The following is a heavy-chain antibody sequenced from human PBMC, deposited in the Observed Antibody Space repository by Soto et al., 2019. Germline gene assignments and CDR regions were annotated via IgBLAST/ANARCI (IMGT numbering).Heavy chain of an antibody. D-gene: IGHD3-22*01. CDR2: ISGSGGST. J-gene: IGHJ4*02. CDR3: AKLLADYYYDSSATPAVY. V-gene: IGHV3-23*01. CDR1: GFTFISYA. Sequence: PGGSLRLSCAASGFTFISYAMSLISQAQGKGLEWVSAISGSGGSTYYADSVKGRFTISRDNSKNTLYLQMNSLRAEDTAVYYCAKLLADYYYDSSATPAVYWGQGTLVTVSS.